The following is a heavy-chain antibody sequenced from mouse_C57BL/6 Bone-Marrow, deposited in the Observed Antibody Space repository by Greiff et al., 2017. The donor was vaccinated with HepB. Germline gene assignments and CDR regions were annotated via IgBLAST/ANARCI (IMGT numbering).Heavy chain of an antibody. CDR3: ARDGYYGSSPYWYFDV. J-gene: IGHJ1*03. CDR2: SRNKANDYTT. D-gene: IGHD1-1*01. Sequence: DVMLVESGGGLVQSGRSLRLSCATSGFTFSDFYMEWVRQAPGKGLEWIAASRNKANDYTTEYSASVKGRFIVSRDTSQSILYLQMNALRAEDTAIYYCARDGYYGSSPYWYFDVWGTGTTVTVSS. V-gene: IGHV7-1*01. CDR1: GFTFSDFY.